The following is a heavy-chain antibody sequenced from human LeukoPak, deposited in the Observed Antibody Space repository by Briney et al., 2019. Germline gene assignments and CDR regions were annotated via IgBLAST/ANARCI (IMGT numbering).Heavy chain of an antibody. D-gene: IGHD1-20*01. CDR1: GGSISSYY. Sequence: SETLSLTCTVSGGSISSYYWSWIRQPAGKGLEWIGRIYTSGSANYNPSLKSRVTMSVDTSKNQFSLKLSSVTAADTAVYYCARLKPNNWNDPSYFDYWGQGTLVTVSS. J-gene: IGHJ4*02. CDR3: ARLKPNNWNDPSYFDY. V-gene: IGHV4-4*07. CDR2: IYTSGSA.